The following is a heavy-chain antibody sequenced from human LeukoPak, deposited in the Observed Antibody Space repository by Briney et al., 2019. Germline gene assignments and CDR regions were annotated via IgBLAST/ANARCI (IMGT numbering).Heavy chain of an antibody. D-gene: IGHD6-25*01. V-gene: IGHV1-46*01. J-gene: IGHJ5*02. CDR2: INPSGGST. CDR1: GYTFTSYY. CDR3: ARGPPRLNWFDP. Sequence: GASVKVSCKASGYTFTSYYMHWVRQAPGQGLEWMGIINPSGGSTSYAQKFQGRVTMTRDTSASTAYMELRSLRSEDTAVFYCARGPPRLNWFDPWGQGTLVTVSS.